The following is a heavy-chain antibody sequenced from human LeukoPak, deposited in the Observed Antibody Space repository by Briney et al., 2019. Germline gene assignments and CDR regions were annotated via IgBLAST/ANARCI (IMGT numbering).Heavy chain of an antibody. CDR3: ARDAYGIDV. J-gene: IGHJ6*02. V-gene: IGHV3-30*03. CDR1: GFTFSNYA. CDR2: ILYDGSSK. Sequence: GGSLRLSCAAFGFTFSNYAMHWVRQAPGKGLEWVAVILYDGSSKYYADSVRGRFTISRDNSENTLYLQMNGLRAEDTAVFYCARDAYGIDVWGQGTTVTVSS.